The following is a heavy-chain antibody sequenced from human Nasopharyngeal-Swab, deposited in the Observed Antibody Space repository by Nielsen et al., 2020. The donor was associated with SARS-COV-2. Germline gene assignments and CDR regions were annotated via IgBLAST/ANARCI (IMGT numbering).Heavy chain of an antibody. CDR3: AKALAAMDDYYYYGMDV. D-gene: IGHD5-18*01. V-gene: IGHV3-30*18. Sequence: GESLKISCAASGFTFSSYGMHWVRQAPGKGLEWVAVISYDGSNKYYADSVKGRFTISRDNSKNTLYLQMNSLRAEDTAVYYCAKALAAMDDYYYYGMDVWGRGTTVTVSS. J-gene: IGHJ6*04. CDR2: ISYDGSNK. CDR1: GFTFSSYG.